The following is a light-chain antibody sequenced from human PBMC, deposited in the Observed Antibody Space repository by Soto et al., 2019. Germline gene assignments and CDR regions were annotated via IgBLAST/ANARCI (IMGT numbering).Light chain of an antibody. CDR1: ESVSSN. J-gene: IGKJ1*01. CDR3: QQYDDWPPWT. V-gene: IGKV3-15*01. CDR2: GAS. Sequence: EIVLTQSPATLSVSPGARVTLSCRASESVSSNLAWYQQKPGQAPRLLMYGASTRATDIPARFSGSGSGTEFTLTISSLQSEDFAVYYCQQYDDWPPWTFGQGTKVDIK.